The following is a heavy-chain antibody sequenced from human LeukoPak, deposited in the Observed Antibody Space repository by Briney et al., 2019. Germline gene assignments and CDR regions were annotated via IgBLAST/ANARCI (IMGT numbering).Heavy chain of an antibody. D-gene: IGHD3-9*01. J-gene: IGHJ6*03. Sequence: GESLKISCKGSGYSFTSYRIGWVRQMPGKGLEWMGIIYPGDSDTRYSPSFQGQVTISADKSISTAYLQWSSLKASDTAMYYCARLSAETYYDILTGSRPYYYYYMDVWGKGTTVTVSS. CDR2: IYPGDSDT. CDR1: GYSFTSYR. V-gene: IGHV5-51*01. CDR3: ARLSAETYYDILTGSRPYYYYYMDV.